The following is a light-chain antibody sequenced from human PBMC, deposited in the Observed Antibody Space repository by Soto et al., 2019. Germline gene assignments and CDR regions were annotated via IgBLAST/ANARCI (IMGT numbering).Light chain of an antibody. V-gene: IGKV3-11*01. CDR2: DTS. J-gene: IGKJ4*01. Sequence: EVVLTQSPATLSLSPGERAILSCWASQSVEKYLVWYQQKPGQAPRLLIYDTSNRATGIPARFSGSGSETDFTLTISSLEPEDFAVYYCQQRKHWPPLTFGGGTKVELK. CDR1: QSVEKY. CDR3: QQRKHWPPLT.